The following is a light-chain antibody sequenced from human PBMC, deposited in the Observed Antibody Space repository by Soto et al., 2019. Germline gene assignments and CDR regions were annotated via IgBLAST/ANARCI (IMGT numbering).Light chain of an antibody. J-gene: IGKJ4*01. Sequence: DIQRTQAPSSLSTSVGDRVTITCRASEGIGNYLAWYQQKPGKVPKLLIYAATTLQSGVPSRFSGSGSGTDFTLAISGLQPEDVATYYCQKYNTAPLTFGVGTKVEIK. CDR3: QKYNTAPLT. CDR2: AAT. CDR1: EGIGNY. V-gene: IGKV1-27*01.